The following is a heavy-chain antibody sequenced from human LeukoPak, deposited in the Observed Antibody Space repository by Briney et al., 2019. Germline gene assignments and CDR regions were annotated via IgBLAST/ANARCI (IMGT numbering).Heavy chain of an antibody. Sequence: SGPTLVKPTQTLTLTCTFSGFSLSTSGVGVGWIRQPPGKALEWLALIYWNDDKRYSPSLKSRLTITKDTSKNQVVLTMTNMDPVDTATYYCAQLHYYDSSGENWFDPWGQGTLVTVSS. J-gene: IGHJ5*02. D-gene: IGHD3-22*01. V-gene: IGHV2-5*01. CDR1: GFSLSTSGVG. CDR3: AQLHYYDSSGENWFDP. CDR2: IYWNDDK.